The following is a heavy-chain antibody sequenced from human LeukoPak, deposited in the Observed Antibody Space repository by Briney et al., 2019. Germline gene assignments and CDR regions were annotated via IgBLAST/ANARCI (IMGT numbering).Heavy chain of an antibody. CDR1: GYSISSGYY. Sequence: SETLSLTCTVSGYSISSGYYWGWIRQPPGKGLEWIGSIYHSGSTYYNPSLKSRVTISVDTSKNQFSLKLSSVTAADTAVYYCARVRGYYYGSGSFDYWGQGTLVTVSS. V-gene: IGHV4-38-2*02. J-gene: IGHJ4*02. D-gene: IGHD3-10*01. CDR3: ARVRGYYYGSGSFDY. CDR2: IYHSGST.